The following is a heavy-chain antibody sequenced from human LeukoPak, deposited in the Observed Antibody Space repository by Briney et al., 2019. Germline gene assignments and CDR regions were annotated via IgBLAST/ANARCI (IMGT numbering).Heavy chain of an antibody. J-gene: IGHJ4*02. CDR3: AKASRQAAVASPLDY. D-gene: IGHD6-19*01. CDR1: GFTFHPYA. V-gene: IGHV3-23*01. Sequence: GGSLRLSCAAYGFTFHPYAMSWVRQAPGKGLEWVAVIDGVGDRTYYADSVKGRFTISRDNSKDTLFLQMNSLKADDTAVYYCAKASRQAAVASPLDYWGQGSLVTVSS. CDR2: IDGVGDRT.